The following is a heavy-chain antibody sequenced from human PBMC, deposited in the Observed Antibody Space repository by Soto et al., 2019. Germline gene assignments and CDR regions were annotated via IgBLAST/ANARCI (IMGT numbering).Heavy chain of an antibody. V-gene: IGHV1-3*01. J-gene: IGHJ5*02. CDR3: ARVRDCGGDCGWFVP. CDR2: INAGNGNT. Sequence: ASVKVSCKASGYTFTSYAMHWVRQAPGQRLEWMGWINAGNGNTKYSQKFQGRVTITRDTSASTAYMELSSLRSEDTAVYYCARVRDCGGDCGWFVPWGQGTLVTVSS. CDR1: GYTFTSYA. D-gene: IGHD2-21*02.